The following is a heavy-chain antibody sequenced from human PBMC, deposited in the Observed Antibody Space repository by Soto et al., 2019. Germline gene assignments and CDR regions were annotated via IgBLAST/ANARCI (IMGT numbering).Heavy chain of an antibody. V-gene: IGHV1-3*01. D-gene: IGHD3-22*01. Sequence: ASVKVSCKASGYTFTSYAMHWVRQAPGQRLEWMGWINAGNGNTKYSQKFQGRVTITRDTSASTAYMELSSLRSEDTAVYYCARMYYYDSSGYYRKDAFDIWGQGTMVTVS. CDR2: INAGNGNT. J-gene: IGHJ3*02. CDR1: GYTFTSYA. CDR3: ARMYYYDSSGYYRKDAFDI.